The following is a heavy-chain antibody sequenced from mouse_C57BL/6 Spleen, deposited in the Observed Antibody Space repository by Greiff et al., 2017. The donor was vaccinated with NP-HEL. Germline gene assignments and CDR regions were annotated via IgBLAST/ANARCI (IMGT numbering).Heavy chain of an antibody. V-gene: IGHV2-4*01. CDR1: GFSLTSYG. J-gene: IGHJ4*01. CDR2: IWSGGST. CDR3: AATGNAMDY. D-gene: IGHD4-1*02. Sequence: QVQLQQSGPGLVQPSQSLSITCTVSGFSLTSYGVHWVRQPPGKGLEWLGVIWSGGSTDYNAAFISRLSISKDNSKSQVFFKMNSLQADDTAIYYCAATGNAMDYWGQGTSVTVSS.